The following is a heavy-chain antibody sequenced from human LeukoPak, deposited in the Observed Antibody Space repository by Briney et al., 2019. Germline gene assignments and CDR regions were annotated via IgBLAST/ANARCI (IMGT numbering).Heavy chain of an antibody. D-gene: IGHD3-9*01. V-gene: IGHV3-23*01. Sequence: ASPRLSCAAPGFTLCNHAMSWGRPAPGEGAGWGSPITGSGGNTYYADSVKGRFTISRDNSKNTVFLQMNSLRAEDTAVYYCAKWGDYDVLTGYYVSDYWGQGTLVTVSS. J-gene: IGHJ4*02. CDR1: GFTLCNHA. CDR3: AKWGDYDVLTGYYVSDY. CDR2: ITGSGGNT.